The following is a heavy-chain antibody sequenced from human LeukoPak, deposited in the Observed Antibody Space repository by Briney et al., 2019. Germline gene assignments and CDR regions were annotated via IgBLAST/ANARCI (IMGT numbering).Heavy chain of an antibody. CDR3: ARGLYYYDSSGFQTRDDAFDI. J-gene: IGHJ3*02. Sequence: SETLSLTCTVSGGSISSYYWSWIRQPPGKGLEWIGYIYYSGSTNYNPSLKSRVTISVDTSKNQFSLKLSSVTAADTAVYYCARGLYYYDSSGFQTRDDAFDIWGQGTMVTVSS. D-gene: IGHD3-22*01. CDR1: GGSISSYY. CDR2: IYYSGST. V-gene: IGHV4-59*08.